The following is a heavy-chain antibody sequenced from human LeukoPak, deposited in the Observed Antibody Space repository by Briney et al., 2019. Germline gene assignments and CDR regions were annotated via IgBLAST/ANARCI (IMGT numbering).Heavy chain of an antibody. CDR2: IYHSGST. J-gene: IGHJ5*02. V-gene: IGHV4-38-2*02. CDR3: ARDIRGPLSTAGYCSSTSRYGEDNWFDP. D-gene: IGHD2-2*01. Sequence: PSETLSLTCAVSGYSISSGYYWGWIRQPPGKGLEWIGSIYHSGSTYYNPSLKSRVTISVDTSKNQFSLKLSSVTAADTAVYYCARDIRGPLSTAGYCSSTSRYGEDNWFDPWGQGTLVTVSS. CDR1: GYSISSGYY.